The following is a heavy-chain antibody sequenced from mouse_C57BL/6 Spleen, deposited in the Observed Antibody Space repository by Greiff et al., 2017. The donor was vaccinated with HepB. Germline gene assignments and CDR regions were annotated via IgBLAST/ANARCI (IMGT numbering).Heavy chain of an antibody. CDR1: GYSITSGYY. J-gene: IGHJ2*01. V-gene: IGHV3-6*01. Sequence: VQLKESGPGLVKPSQSLSLTCSVTGYSITSGYYWNWIRQFPGNKLEWMGYISYDGSNNYNPSLKNRISITRDTSKNQFFLKLNSVTTEDTATYYCAREGYDEVDYWGQGTTLTVSS. D-gene: IGHD2-2*01. CDR3: AREGYDEVDY. CDR2: ISYDGSN.